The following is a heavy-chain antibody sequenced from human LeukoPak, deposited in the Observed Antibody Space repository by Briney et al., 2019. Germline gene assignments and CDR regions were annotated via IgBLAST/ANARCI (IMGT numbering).Heavy chain of an antibody. J-gene: IGHJ4*02. CDR1: GFTFCSYA. CDR2: ISGSGGST. V-gene: IGHV3-23*01. CDR3: AKAPDVAVAGTTLDY. D-gene: IGHD6-19*01. Sequence: GGSLRLSCAASGFTFCSYAMSWVRQAPGKGLEWVSAISGSGGSTYYADSVKGRFTISRDNSKNTLYLQMNSLRAEDTAVYYCAKAPDVAVAGTTLDYWGQGTLVTVSS.